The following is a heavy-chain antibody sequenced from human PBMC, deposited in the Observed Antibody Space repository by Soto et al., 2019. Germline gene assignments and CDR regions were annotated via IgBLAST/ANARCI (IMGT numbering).Heavy chain of an antibody. CDR2: INHSGST. CDR1: GGSFSGYY. CDR3: ARGPHYYGSGRYYNWIGYFDY. D-gene: IGHD3-10*01. J-gene: IGHJ4*02. V-gene: IGHV4-34*01. Sequence: QVQLQQWGAGLLKPSETLSLTCAVYGGSFSGYYWSWIRQPPGKGLEWIGEINHSGSTNYNPSLKSRVTLSVDTSKNQFSLKLSSVTAADTAVYYCARGPHYYGSGRYYNWIGYFDYWGQGTLVTVSS.